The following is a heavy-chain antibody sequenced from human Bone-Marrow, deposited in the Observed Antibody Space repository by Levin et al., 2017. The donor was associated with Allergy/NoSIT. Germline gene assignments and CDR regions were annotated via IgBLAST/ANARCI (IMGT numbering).Heavy chain of an antibody. D-gene: IGHD4-23*01. CDR2: ISSSSTYI. Sequence: AGGSLRLSCAASGLPFYTYTMTWVRQAPGKGLEWVSSISSSSTYIYYADSVKGRFTISRDSAKNSLYLQMNSLRAEDTAVYYCAGGHDSYFYGMDVWGQGTTVTVSS. V-gene: IGHV3-21*01. CDR3: AGGHDSYFYGMDV. CDR1: GLPFYTYT. J-gene: IGHJ6*02.